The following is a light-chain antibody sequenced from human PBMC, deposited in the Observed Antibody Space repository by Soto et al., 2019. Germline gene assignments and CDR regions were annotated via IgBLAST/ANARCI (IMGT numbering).Light chain of an antibody. J-gene: IGLJ1*01. Sequence: QSALTHPASMSGSPGQATTSSCTGTSSDVGGYNDVSWYQPHQDKAPKFMIYDVSNRPSGVSNRVSGTKSGNTASLTICGLQGEDEAAYYCSLYTTSNTRQIVFGTGTKLTVL. CDR2: DVS. CDR1: SSDVGGYND. CDR3: SLYTTSNTRQIV. V-gene: IGLV2-14*01.